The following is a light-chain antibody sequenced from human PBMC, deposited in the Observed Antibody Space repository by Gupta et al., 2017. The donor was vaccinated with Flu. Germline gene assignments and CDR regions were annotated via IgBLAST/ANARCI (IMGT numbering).Light chain of an antibody. CDR3: QQSDSTPPDT. V-gene: IGKV1-39*01. J-gene: IGKJ3*01. Sequence: PMTQSPSSLSASVGDRVTITCRASQSISSYLKWYQQKPGKAPKLLIYAASSLQSGGPSRIRSSGCGTDFTLTISSLQPEDFAAYYCQQSDSTPPDTLGHGTKVDIK. CDR2: AAS. CDR1: QSISSY.